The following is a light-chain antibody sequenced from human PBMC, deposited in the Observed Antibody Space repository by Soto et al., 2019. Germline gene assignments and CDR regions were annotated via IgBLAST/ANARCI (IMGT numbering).Light chain of an antibody. CDR1: QSVSRN. CDR2: GAS. V-gene: IGKV3-15*01. CDR3: QQYYNGSYT. J-gene: IGKJ2*01. Sequence: EIVMTQSPATLSVSLGERATLSCRASQSVSRNLAWYQQKPCQAPRLLIYGASTRATGIPDRFSGSGSGTDFTLTISSVQSEEFAVYYCQQYYNGSYTCGKGTKREIK.